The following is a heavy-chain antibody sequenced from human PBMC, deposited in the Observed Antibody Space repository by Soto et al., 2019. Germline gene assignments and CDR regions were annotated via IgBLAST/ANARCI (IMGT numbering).Heavy chain of an antibody. CDR2: MNPNSGNT. Sequence: ASVKVSCKASGYTFTSYDINWVRQATGQGLEWMGWMNPNSGNTGYAQKFQGRVTMTRNTSINTAYMELSSLRSEDTAVYYCARDYYDSSGSITPNWFDPWGQGTLVTVSS. CDR3: ARDYYDSSGSITPNWFDP. V-gene: IGHV1-8*01. CDR1: GYTFTSYD. D-gene: IGHD3-22*01. J-gene: IGHJ5*02.